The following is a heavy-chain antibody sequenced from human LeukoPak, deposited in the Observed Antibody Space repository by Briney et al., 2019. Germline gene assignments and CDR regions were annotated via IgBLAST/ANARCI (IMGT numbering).Heavy chain of an antibody. CDR3: ARPYDSSGYRAFDI. CDR1: GYSISSGYY. CDR2: IYHSGST. Sequence: SETLSLTCNVSGYSISSGYYWAWIRQSPGKGLEWIGSIYHSGSTYYNPSLKSRVTMSVDTSKNQFSLKLSSVTAADTAVYYCARPYDSSGYRAFDIWGQGTMVTVSS. J-gene: IGHJ3*02. V-gene: IGHV4-38-2*02. D-gene: IGHD3-22*01.